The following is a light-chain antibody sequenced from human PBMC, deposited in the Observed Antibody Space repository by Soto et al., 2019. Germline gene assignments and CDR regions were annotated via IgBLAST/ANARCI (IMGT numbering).Light chain of an antibody. J-gene: IGLJ7*01. Sequence: QSVLTQPASVSGSPGQSITISCTGTSSDIGRYNYVSWYQQHPGKAPRLVISGVNKRPSGISNRFSGSKSGNTASLTISGLQADDEAIYYCASYTSTTTHVVFGGGTQLTVL. CDR2: GVN. CDR1: SSDIGRYNY. V-gene: IGLV2-14*01. CDR3: ASYTSTTTHVV.